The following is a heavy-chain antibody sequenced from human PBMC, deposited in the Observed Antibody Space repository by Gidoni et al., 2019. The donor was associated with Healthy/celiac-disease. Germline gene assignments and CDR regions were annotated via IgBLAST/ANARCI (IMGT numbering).Heavy chain of an antibody. CDR2: IYTSGST. Sequence: QVQLQESGPGLVKPSETLSLTCTVSGGSISSYYWSWIRQPAGKGLEWIGRIYTSGSTNYNPSLKRRVTMSVDTSTNQFSLKLSSVTAADTAVYYCARDVEMATITDAFDIWGQGTMVTVSS. CDR3: ARDVEMATITDAFDI. D-gene: IGHD4-4*01. J-gene: IGHJ3*02. V-gene: IGHV4-4*07. CDR1: GGSISSYY.